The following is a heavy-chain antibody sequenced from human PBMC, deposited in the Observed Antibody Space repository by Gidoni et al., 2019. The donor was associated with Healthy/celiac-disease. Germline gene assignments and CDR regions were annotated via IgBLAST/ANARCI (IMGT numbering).Heavy chain of an antibody. D-gene: IGHD3-22*01. V-gene: IGHV1-2*02. CDR1: GYTFTGYY. J-gene: IGHJ6*02. CDR3: ARDERHYYDSSGYYDYYYGMDV. Sequence: QVQLVQSGAEVKKPGASVKVSCKASGYTFTGYYMHWVRQAPGQGLEWMGWINPNSGGTNYAQKVQGRVTMTRDTSISTAYMELSRLRSDDTAVYYCARDERHYYDSSGYYDYYYGMDVWGQGTTVTVSS. CDR2: INPNSGGT.